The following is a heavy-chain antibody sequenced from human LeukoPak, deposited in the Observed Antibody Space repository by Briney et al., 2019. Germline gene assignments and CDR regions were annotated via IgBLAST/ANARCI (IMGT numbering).Heavy chain of an antibody. CDR3: ARVLRITMIVNY. CDR2: IYYSGST. V-gene: IGHV4-31*03. J-gene: IGHJ4*02. D-gene: IGHD3-22*01. CDR1: GGSISSGGYY. Sequence: NPSETLSLTCTVSGGSISSGGYYWSWIRQHPGKGLEWIGYIYYSGSTYYNPSLKSRVTISVDTSKNQFSLRLSSVTAADTAVYYCARVLRITMIVNYWGQGTLVTVSS.